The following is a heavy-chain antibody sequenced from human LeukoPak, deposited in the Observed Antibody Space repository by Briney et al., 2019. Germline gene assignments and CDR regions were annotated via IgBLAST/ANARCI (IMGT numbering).Heavy chain of an antibody. CDR3: AKTPGNRYYYYYGMDV. CDR1: GFTFSSYA. CDR2: ISGSGGST. Sequence: GGSLRLSCAASGFTFSSYAMSWVRQAPGKGLEWVSAISGSGGSTYYADSVKGRFTISRDNSKNTLYLQMNSLRAEDTAVYYCAKTPGNRYYYYYGMDVWVQGTTVTVSS. J-gene: IGHJ6*02. D-gene: IGHD1-14*01. V-gene: IGHV3-23*01.